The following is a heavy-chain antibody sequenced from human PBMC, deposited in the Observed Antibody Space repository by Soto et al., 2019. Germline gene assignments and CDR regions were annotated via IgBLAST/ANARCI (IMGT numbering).Heavy chain of an antibody. V-gene: IGHV6-1*01. D-gene: IGHD6-6*01. CDR3: ARDRSSSSLTPPYFDY. Sequence: PSQTLSLTCAISGDSVSSNSAAWNWIRQSPSRGLEWLGRTYYRSKWYNDYAVSVKSRITINPDTPKNQFSLQLNSVTPEDTAVYYCARDRSSSSLTPPYFDYWGQGALVTVSS. CDR1: GDSVSSNSAA. J-gene: IGHJ4*02. CDR2: TYYRSKWYN.